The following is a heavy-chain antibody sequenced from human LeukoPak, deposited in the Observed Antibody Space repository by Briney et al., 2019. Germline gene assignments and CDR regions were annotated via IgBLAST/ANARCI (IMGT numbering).Heavy chain of an antibody. CDR3: ARDGYDFWTLNAFDY. CDR1: GGTFSSYA. J-gene: IGHJ4*02. D-gene: IGHD3-3*01. Sequence: ASVEVSCKASGGTFSSYAISWVRQAPGQGLEWMGRIIPILGIANYAQKFQGRVTITADKSTSTAYMELSSLRSEDTAVYYCARDGYDFWTLNAFDYWGRGTLVTVSS. CDR2: IIPILGIA. V-gene: IGHV1-69*04.